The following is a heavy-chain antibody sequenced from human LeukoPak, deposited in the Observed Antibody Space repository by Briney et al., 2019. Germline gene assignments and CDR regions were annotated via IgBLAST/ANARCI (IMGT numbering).Heavy chain of an antibody. Sequence: ASVKVSCKVSGYTLTELSMHWVRQAPGKGLEWMGGFDPEDGETIYAQKFQGRVTMTEDTSTDTAYMELSSLRSEDTAVYYCATPDYDYVWGSYRYGFDYWGQGTLVTVSS. CDR2: FDPEDGET. CDR1: GYTLTELS. D-gene: IGHD3-16*02. V-gene: IGHV1-24*01. CDR3: ATPDYDYVWGSYRYGFDY. J-gene: IGHJ4*02.